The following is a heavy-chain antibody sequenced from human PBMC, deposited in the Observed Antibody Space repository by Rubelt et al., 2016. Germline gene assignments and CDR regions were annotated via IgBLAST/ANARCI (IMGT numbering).Heavy chain of an antibody. J-gene: IGHJ3*02. D-gene: IGHD3-10*01. CDR1: GLTFTSYW. Sequence: EVLLVQSGGGLVEPGGSLRLSCAASGLTFTSYWMSWVRQAPGKGLEWVGNIKEDGSDKYYVDSVKGRFTISRDNAKNSLYLQMNSLGAEDMAVCYWARLTSENSFDIWGQGTMVTVSS. CDR2: IKEDGSDK. CDR3: ARLTSENSFDI. V-gene: IGHV3-7*01.